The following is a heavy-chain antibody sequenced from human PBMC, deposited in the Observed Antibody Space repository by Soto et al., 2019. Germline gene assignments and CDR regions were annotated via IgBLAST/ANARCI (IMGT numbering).Heavy chain of an antibody. Sequence: SETLSLTCTVSDDFISSYYWNWIRQPAGKGLEWIGRVPTNGATNYNPSLESRVTVSVDTSKNQFSLKLTSVTAADTAVYFCARGDYEILSGSYGMDVWGQGTTVT. J-gene: IGHJ6*02. V-gene: IGHV4-4*07. CDR1: DDFISSYY. CDR3: ARGDYEILSGSYGMDV. CDR2: VPTNGAT. D-gene: IGHD3-9*01.